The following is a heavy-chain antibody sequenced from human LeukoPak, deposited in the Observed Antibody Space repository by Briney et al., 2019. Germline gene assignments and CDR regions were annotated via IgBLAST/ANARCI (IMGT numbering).Heavy chain of an antibody. Sequence: SGTLSLTCAVSGDSISSTNWWSWVRQPPGKGLEWIGEIYHSGTTNYNPSLKSRVTISFDTSKNQFSLNLRSVTAADTAVYYCANKVYCSTTSCYPAGYWGQGTLVTVSS. CDR3: ANKVYCSTTSCYPAGY. J-gene: IGHJ4*02. V-gene: IGHV4-4*02. CDR1: GDSISSTNW. CDR2: IYHSGTT. D-gene: IGHD2-2*01.